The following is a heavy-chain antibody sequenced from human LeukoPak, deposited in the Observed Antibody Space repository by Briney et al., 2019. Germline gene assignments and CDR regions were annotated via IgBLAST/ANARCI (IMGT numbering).Heavy chain of an antibody. D-gene: IGHD6-19*01. V-gene: IGHV3-23*01. Sequence: GGTLRLSCAASGFPISTNGMSWVRQAPGKGLEWVSGFVGGAGGTYYADSVKGRFIISRDNSKNTLYVQMNSLRAEDTAVYYCARGAVYYMDIWGKGTTVTISS. CDR2: FVGGAGGT. J-gene: IGHJ6*03. CDR1: GFPISTNG. CDR3: ARGAVYYMDI.